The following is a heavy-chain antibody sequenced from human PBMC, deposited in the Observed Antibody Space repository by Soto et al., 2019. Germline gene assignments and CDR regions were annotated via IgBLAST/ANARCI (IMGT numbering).Heavy chain of an antibody. Sequence: SVKVSCKASGFTFTNSAVQWVRQARGQRLEWIGWIVVGSSNTNYAQKFQERVTITRDMSTSTAYMELGSLRSEDTAVYYCAAGHSGYYYDYYYYGMDVWGQGTTVTVS. V-gene: IGHV1-58*01. CDR1: GFTFTNSA. J-gene: IGHJ6*02. CDR3: AAGHSGYYYDYYYYGMDV. CDR2: IVVGSSNT. D-gene: IGHD1-26*01.